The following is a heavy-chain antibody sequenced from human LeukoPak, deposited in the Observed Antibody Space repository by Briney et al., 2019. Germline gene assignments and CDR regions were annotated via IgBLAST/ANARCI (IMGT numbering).Heavy chain of an antibody. CDR2: ISYDGSNK. V-gene: IGHV3-30-3*01. CDR1: GFTFSSYA. Sequence: GGSLRLSCAASGFTFSSYAMHWVRQAPGKGLEWVAVISYDGSNKYYADSVKGRFTISRDNSKNTLYLQMNSLRAEDTAVYYCARYDIAVAGNFDYWGQGTLVTVSS. J-gene: IGHJ4*02. D-gene: IGHD6-19*01. CDR3: ARYDIAVAGNFDY.